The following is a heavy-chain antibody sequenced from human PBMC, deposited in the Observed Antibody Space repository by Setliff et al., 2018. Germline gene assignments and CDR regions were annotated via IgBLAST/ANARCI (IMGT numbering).Heavy chain of an antibody. D-gene: IGHD6-19*01. CDR2: IYIRGGT. Sequence: SETLSLTCTVSGGSITDENSWWAWIRQPAGKRPEWLGLIYIRGGTDYNPSLKSRVPISLDTSRNQFSLNLTSVTAADTAVYYCAVDHVTNIAESGYGYTRIDPWGQGIPVTVPQ. CDR1: GGSITDENSW. V-gene: IGHV4-61*02. CDR3: AVDHVTNIAESGYGYTRIDP. J-gene: IGHJ5*02.